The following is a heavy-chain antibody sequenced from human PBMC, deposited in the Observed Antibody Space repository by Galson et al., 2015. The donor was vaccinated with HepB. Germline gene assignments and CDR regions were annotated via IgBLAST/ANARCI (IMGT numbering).Heavy chain of an antibody. CDR3: AKGFIGSSIDY. CDR2: ISYDGSNK. D-gene: IGHD6-6*01. V-gene: IGHV3-30*18. CDR1: GFTFSSYG. Sequence: LRLSCAASGFTFSSYGMHWVRQAPGKGLEWVAVISYDGSNKYYADSVKGRFTISRDNSKNTLYLQMNSLRAEDTAVYYCAKGFIGSSIDYWGQGTLVTVSS. J-gene: IGHJ4*02.